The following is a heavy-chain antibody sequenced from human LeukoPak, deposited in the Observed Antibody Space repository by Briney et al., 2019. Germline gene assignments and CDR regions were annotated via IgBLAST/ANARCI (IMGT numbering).Heavy chain of an antibody. J-gene: IGHJ3*02. Sequence: PSETLSLTYTVSAGSISSSSYSWGWIRQPPGKGLEWIGSIYYSGSTYYNPSLKSRVTISVDTSKNQFSLKLSSVTAADTAVYYCAREEEMATIGEAFDIWGQGTMVTVSS. D-gene: IGHD5-24*01. CDR2: IYYSGST. CDR1: AGSISSSSYS. V-gene: IGHV4-39*07. CDR3: AREEEMATIGEAFDI.